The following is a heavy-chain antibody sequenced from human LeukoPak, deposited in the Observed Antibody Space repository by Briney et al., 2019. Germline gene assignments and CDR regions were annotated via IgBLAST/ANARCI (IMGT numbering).Heavy chain of an antibody. CDR2: IKQDGSEK. J-gene: IGHJ4*02. D-gene: IGHD1-26*01. CDR3: ARGKSGCYGTKGY. Sequence: GGSLRLSCVASGFTFSSYWMSWVRQAPGKGLECVADIKQDGSEKYYVESVKGRFTISRDNAKNSLYLQMNSLRVEDTAVYYCARGKSGCYGTKGYWGRGTLVTVSS. V-gene: IGHV3-7*01. CDR1: GFTFSSYW.